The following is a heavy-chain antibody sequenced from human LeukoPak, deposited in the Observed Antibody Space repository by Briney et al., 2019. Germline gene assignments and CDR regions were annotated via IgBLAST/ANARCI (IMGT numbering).Heavy chain of an antibody. D-gene: IGHD2-2*02. CDR1: GGSISSDTYY. V-gene: IGHV4-61*02. Sequence: SQTLSLTCTVSGGSISSDTYYWSWIRQPAGKGLEWIGRIYISGGTYHSPSLKSRVTISLDTSKNQFSLKLSSVTAADTAVYYCARDSIQVYDYWGQGTLVTVSS. J-gene: IGHJ4*02. CDR3: ARDSIQVYDY. CDR2: IYISGGT.